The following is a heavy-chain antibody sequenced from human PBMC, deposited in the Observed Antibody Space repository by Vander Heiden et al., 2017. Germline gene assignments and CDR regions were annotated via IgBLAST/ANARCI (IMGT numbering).Heavy chain of an antibody. CDR2: IIPIFGTA. J-gene: IGHJ4*02. CDR1: GGTFSRYA. D-gene: IGHD6-13*01. Sequence: QVQLVQSGAEVKKPGSSVKVSCTASGGTFSRYAISWVRQAPGQGLEGMGGIIPIFGTANYAQKCQCRVTITADESTSTAYMELSSLRSEDTAVYYCARDRGVAAAGSRFDYWGQGTLVTVSS. CDR3: ARDRGVAAAGSRFDY. V-gene: IGHV1-69*01.